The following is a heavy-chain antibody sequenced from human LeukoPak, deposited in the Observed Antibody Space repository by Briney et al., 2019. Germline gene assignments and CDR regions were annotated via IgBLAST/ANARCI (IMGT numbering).Heavy chain of an antibody. J-gene: IGHJ4*02. CDR2: INPNSGGT. Sequence: GASVKVSCKASGGTFTGYYMHWVRQAPGQGLEWMGWINPNSGGTNYAQKFQGRVTMTRDTSISTAYMELSRLRSDDTAVYYCARGPLTDYYYFDSWGQGTLVTVSS. V-gene: IGHV1-2*02. CDR1: GGTFTGYY. CDR3: ARGPLTDYYYFDS. D-gene: IGHD3-9*01.